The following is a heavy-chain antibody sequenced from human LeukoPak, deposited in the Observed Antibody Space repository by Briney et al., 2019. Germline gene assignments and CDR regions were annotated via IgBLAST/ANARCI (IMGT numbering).Heavy chain of an antibody. Sequence: GGSLGLSCAASGFTFSSYGMHWVRQAPGKGLEWVAFIRYDGINKYYADSVKGRFTVSRDNSKNTLYLQMNSLRAEDTAVYYCAGRGYSYVYYFDYWGQGTLVTVSS. V-gene: IGHV3-30*02. CDR3: AGRGYSYVYYFDY. CDR1: GFTFSSYG. CDR2: IRYDGINK. D-gene: IGHD5-18*01. J-gene: IGHJ4*02.